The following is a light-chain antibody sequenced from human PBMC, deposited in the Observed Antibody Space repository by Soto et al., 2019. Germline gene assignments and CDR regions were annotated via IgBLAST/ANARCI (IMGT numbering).Light chain of an antibody. J-gene: IGKJ1*01. Sequence: DIQLTQSPSTLSASVGDSVTITCRASQSVSSWLAWYQQKPGRAPRLLIYDASKLEAGVPSRFSGSGSETELSPTISSLQPDDFATYFCQQYNSFPTFGQGTRVEIK. CDR1: QSVSSW. CDR3: QQYNSFPT. CDR2: DAS. V-gene: IGKV1-5*01.